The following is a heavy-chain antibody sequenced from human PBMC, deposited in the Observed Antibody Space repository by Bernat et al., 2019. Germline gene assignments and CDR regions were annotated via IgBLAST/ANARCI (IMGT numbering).Heavy chain of an antibody. D-gene: IGHD6-19*01. V-gene: IGHV3-30*07. J-gene: IGHJ3*02. Sequence: QVQLVESGGGVVQPGRSLRLSCAASGFTFSSYAMHWVRQAPGKGLEWVAVISYDGSNKYYADSVKGRFTISRDNSKNTLYLQMNSLRAEDTAVYYCAREWGSNSSGWSDAFDIWGQGTMVTVSS. CDR3: AREWGSNSSGWSDAFDI. CDR1: GFTFSSYA. CDR2: ISYDGSNK.